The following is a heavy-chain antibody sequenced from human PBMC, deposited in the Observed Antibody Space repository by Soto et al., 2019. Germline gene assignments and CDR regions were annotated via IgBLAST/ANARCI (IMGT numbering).Heavy chain of an antibody. J-gene: IGHJ6*02. CDR2: IYYSGST. Sequence: SETLSLTCTVSGGSISSSSYYWGWIRQPPGKGLEWIGSIYYSGSTYYNPSLKSRVTISVDTSKNQFSLKLSSVTAADTAVYYCARLRAGSRAQKHYDFWSGYRYYYYGMDVWGQGTTVTVSS. D-gene: IGHD3-3*01. V-gene: IGHV4-39*01. CDR1: GGSISSSSYY. CDR3: ARLRAGSRAQKHYDFWSGYRYYYYGMDV.